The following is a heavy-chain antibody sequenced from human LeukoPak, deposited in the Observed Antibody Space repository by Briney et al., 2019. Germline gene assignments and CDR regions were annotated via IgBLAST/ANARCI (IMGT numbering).Heavy chain of an antibody. V-gene: IGHV3-30*02. J-gene: IGHJ4*02. CDR3: AKDDYDYVWGSYRYSQLPGTFDY. D-gene: IGHD3-16*02. Sequence: PGGSLRLSCAASGFTFSSYGMHWVRQAPGKGLEGVAFIRYEGSNKYYADSVKGRFTISRDNSKNTLYLQMNSLRAEDTAVYYCAKDDYDYVWGSYRYSQLPGTFDYWGQGTLVTVSS. CDR1: GFTFSSYG. CDR2: IRYEGSNK.